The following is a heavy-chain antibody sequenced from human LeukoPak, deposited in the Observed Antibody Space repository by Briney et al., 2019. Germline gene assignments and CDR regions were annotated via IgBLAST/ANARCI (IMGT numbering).Heavy chain of an antibody. V-gene: IGHV5-10-1*01. Sequence: GESLKISCKGSGYSFTNYWITWVRQMPGKGLEWTGRIEPSDSYTNYSPSFHGDVTISADRSISAAYLQWSSLKASDTAMYYCARLKYYGSGSYYFAYWGQGTLVTVSS. CDR2: IEPSDSYT. J-gene: IGHJ4*02. CDR3: ARLKYYGSGSYYFAY. CDR1: GYSFTNYW. D-gene: IGHD3-10*01.